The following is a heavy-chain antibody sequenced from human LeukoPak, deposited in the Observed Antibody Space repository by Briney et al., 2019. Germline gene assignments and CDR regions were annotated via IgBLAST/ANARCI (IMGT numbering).Heavy chain of an antibody. J-gene: IGHJ4*02. CDR2: IYYSGST. CDR1: GGSLSSGGYY. D-gene: IGHD2-2*01. CDR3: ATGLVPAPYYFDY. V-gene: IGHV4-31*03. Sequence: SQTLSLTCTVSGGSLSSGGYYWSWIRQHPGKGLEWIGYIYYSGSTYYNPSLKSRVTISVDTSKNQFSLKLSSVTAADTAVYYCATGLVPAPYYFDYWGQGTLVTVSS.